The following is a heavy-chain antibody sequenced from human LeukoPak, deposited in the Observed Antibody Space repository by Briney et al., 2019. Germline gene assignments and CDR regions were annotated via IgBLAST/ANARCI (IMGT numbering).Heavy chain of an antibody. V-gene: IGHV3-30*04. J-gene: IGHJ6*02. Sequence: PGRSLRLSCAASGFTFSSYAMHWVRQAPGKGLEWVAVISYDGSNKYYADSVKGRFTISRGNSKNTLYLQMNSLRAEDTAVYYCAIARSYYYYGMDVWGQGTTVTVSS. CDR2: ISYDGSNK. CDR1: GFTFSSYA. CDR3: AIARSYYYYGMDV.